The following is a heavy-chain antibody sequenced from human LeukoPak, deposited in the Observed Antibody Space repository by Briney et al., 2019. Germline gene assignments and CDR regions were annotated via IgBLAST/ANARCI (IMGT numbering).Heavy chain of an antibody. CDR3: ARHGRTYYYGSGSYFYFDY. V-gene: IGHV6-1*01. J-gene: IGHJ4*02. D-gene: IGHD3-10*01. Sequence: SQTLSLTCAISGDSVSRINIAWNWLRQSPSRGLEWLGRIYYRSKWYNDYAESVKSRITINPDTSKNQFSLQLSSVTPEDTAVYYCARHGRTYYYGSGSYFYFDYWGQGTLVTVSS. CDR2: IYYRSKWYN. CDR1: GDSVSRINIA.